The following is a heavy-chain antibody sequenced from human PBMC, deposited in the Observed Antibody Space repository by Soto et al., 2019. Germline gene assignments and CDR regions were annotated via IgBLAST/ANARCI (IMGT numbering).Heavy chain of an antibody. J-gene: IGHJ4*02. CDR1: GYNFAGYW. D-gene: IGHD3-3*01. Sequence: PXESLTISGKGSGYNFAGYWTALVRQMPGKGLELMGIIYPSDSDTRYRPSFQGQVTISADKSISSAYLQWSSLRASDTAMYYCARGGVSTRTFDYWGQGTPVTVSS. V-gene: IGHV5-51*01. CDR2: IYPSDSDT. CDR3: ARGGVSTRTFDY.